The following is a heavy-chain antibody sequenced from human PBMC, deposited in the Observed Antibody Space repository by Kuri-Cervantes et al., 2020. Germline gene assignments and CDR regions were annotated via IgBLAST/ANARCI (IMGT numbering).Heavy chain of an antibody. CDR2: IYTYGIT. D-gene: IGHD6-13*01. CDR1: SDSMRNYY. Sequence: SETLSLTCIVSSDSMRNYYWNWIRQPAEKGLEWIGHIYTYGITKYNPSLQSRVTMSVDTSKNHFSLKLSSLTAADTGVYYCAREVAGPLGWFRPWGQGIPVTVSS. V-gene: IGHV4-4*07. J-gene: IGHJ5*02. CDR3: AREVAGPLGWFRP.